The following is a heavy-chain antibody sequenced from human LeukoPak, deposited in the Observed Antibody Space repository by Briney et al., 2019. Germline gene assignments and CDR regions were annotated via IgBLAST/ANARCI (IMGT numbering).Heavy chain of an antibody. CDR1: GYSISSGYY. V-gene: IGHV4-38-2*01. CDR2: IYHSGST. J-gene: IGHJ4*02. Sequence: PSETLSLTCAVSGYSISSGYYWGWIRQPPGKGLEWIGSIYHSGSTYYNPSLKSRVTISVDTSQNQFSRKLSSVTAADTDVYYCARQTGFLDYWGQGTLVTVSS. D-gene: IGHD1-1*01. CDR3: ARQTGFLDY.